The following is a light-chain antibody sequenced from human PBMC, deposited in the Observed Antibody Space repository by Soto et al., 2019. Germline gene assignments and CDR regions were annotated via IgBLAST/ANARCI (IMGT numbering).Light chain of an antibody. V-gene: IGLV1-51*01. CDR1: SSNIGNNY. Sequence: QSVLTQPPSVSAAPGQKVTISCSGSSSNIGNNYVSWYQQHPGTAPKLLIYDSNKRPSGIPDRFSGSKSGTSATLGITGLQTRDEADYYCGTWDSSLSAGVFGTGTKVTVL. J-gene: IGLJ1*01. CDR2: DSN. CDR3: GTWDSSLSAGV.